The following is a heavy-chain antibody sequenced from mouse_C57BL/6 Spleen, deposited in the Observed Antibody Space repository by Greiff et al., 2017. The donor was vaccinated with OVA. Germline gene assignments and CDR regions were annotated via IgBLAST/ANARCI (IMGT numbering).Heavy chain of an antibody. J-gene: IGHJ3*01. CDR1: GYTFTSYW. CDR3: ATDSSGYVRFAY. D-gene: IGHD3-2*02. Sequence: QVQLQQSGAELVKPGASVKMSCKASGYTFTSYWITWVKQRPGQGLEWIGDIYPGSGSTNYNEKFKSKATLTVDTSSSTAYMQLSSLTSEDSAVYYCATDSSGYVRFAYWGQGTLVTVSA. V-gene: IGHV1-55*01. CDR2: IYPGSGST.